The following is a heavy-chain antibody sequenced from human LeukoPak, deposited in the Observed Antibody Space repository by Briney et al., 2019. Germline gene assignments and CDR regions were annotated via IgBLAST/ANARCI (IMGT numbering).Heavy chain of an antibody. D-gene: IGHD2-15*01. V-gene: IGHV3-66*01. J-gene: IGHJ4*02. CDR1: GFTVSSNY. Sequence: RGSLRLSCAASGFTVSSNYMSWVRQAPGKGLEWVSVIYSGGSTYYADSVKGRFTISRDNSKNTLYLQMNSLRAEDTAVYYCAKDDCSGGSCYFFRGQGTLVTVSS. CDR3: AKDDCSGGSCYFF. CDR2: IYSGGST.